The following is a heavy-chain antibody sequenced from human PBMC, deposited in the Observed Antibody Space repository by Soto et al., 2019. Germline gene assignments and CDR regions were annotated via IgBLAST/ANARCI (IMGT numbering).Heavy chain of an antibody. Sequence: ASVKVSCKASGYTFTSYDINWVRQATGQGLEWMGWMNPNSGNTGYAQKFQGRVTMTRNTSISTAYMEPSSLRSEDTAVYYCARVRIAARRYYYYGMDVWGQGTTVTVSS. D-gene: IGHD6-6*01. V-gene: IGHV1-8*01. CDR1: GYTFTSYD. CDR3: ARVRIAARRYYYYGMDV. J-gene: IGHJ6*02. CDR2: MNPNSGNT.